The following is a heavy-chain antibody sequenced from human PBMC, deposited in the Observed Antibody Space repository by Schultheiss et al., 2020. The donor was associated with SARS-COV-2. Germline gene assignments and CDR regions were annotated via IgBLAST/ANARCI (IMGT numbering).Heavy chain of an antibody. D-gene: IGHD1-20*01. J-gene: IGHJ6*02. CDR1: GGSISSGGYS. V-gene: IGHV4-61*02. CDR2: IYTSGST. Sequence: SETLSLTCAVSGGSISSGGYSWSWIRQPAGKGLEWIGRIYTSGSTNYNPSLKSRVTISVDTSKNQFSLKLSSVTAADTAVYYCARGSITGTSMHYYYYYGMDVWGQGTTVTVSS. CDR3: ARGSITGTSMHYYYYYGMDV.